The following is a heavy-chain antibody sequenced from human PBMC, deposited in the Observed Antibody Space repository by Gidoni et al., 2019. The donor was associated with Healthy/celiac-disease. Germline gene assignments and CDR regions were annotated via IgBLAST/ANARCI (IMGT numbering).Heavy chain of an antibody. D-gene: IGHD6-6*01. J-gene: IGHJ5*02. V-gene: IGHV2-5*02. CDR3: AHRPLFLAAARPYWFDP. Sequence: QITLKESGPTLVKPTQTLTLTCTFPGFSLSTSGVGVGWIRQPPGKALEWLALIYWDDDKRYSPSLKSRLTITKDTSKNQVVLTMTNMDPVDTATYYCAHRPLFLAAARPYWFDPWGQGTLVTVSS. CDR2: IYWDDDK. CDR1: GFSLSTSGVG.